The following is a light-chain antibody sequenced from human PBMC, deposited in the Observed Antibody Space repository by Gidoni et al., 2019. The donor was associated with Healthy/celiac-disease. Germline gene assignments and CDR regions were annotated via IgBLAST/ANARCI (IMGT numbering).Light chain of an antibody. J-gene: IGKJ1*01. CDR1: QSISSW. CDR2: KAS. Sequence: DIQMTQSPSTLSASVGDRVTITCRASQSISSWLAWYQQKPGKAPKLLIYKASSLESGVPSRFSGSGSGTEFTLTISSLQPDDFATYYCQQYNSIQWTFXXXTKVEIK. CDR3: QQYNSIQWT. V-gene: IGKV1-5*03.